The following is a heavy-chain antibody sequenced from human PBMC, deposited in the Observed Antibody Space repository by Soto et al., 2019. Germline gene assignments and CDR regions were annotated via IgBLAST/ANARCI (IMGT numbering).Heavy chain of an antibody. V-gene: IGHV1-69*06. D-gene: IGHD1-26*01. Sequence: ASVKVSCKASGGTFSNYAINWVRQAPGQGLEWMGGIIPLFGTPNYAQKFQGRVTFTAHKSTSTAYMELRSLRSDDTAVYYCARGWETVGTTTPFAYWGLGTLVTVSS. CDR3: ARGWETVGTTTPFAY. CDR2: IIPLFGTP. J-gene: IGHJ4*02. CDR1: GGTFSNYA.